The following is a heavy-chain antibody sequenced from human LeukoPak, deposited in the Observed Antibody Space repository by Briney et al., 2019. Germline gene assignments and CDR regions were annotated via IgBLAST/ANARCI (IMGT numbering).Heavy chain of an antibody. CDR2: TRYDGSNK. CDR1: GFTFSSYG. Sequence: GGSLRLSCAASGFTFSSYGMHWVRQAPGKGLEWVAFTRYDGSNKYYADSVKGRITISRDNSKNTLYLQMNSLRAEDTAVYYCAKDTTPPKAGFDPWGQGTLVTVSS. J-gene: IGHJ5*02. V-gene: IGHV3-30*02. CDR3: AKDTTPPKAGFDP. D-gene: IGHD1-14*01.